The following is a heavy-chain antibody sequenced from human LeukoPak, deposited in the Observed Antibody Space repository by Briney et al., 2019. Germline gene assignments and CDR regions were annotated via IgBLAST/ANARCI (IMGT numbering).Heavy chain of an antibody. V-gene: IGHV3-30*03. CDR1: GXTFSSYG. CDR3: ATTVRYGFDY. Sequence: GGSLRLSCAASGXTFSSYGMHWVRQAPGKGLEWVAVISYDGSNKYYADSVKGRFTISRDNSKNTLYLQMNSLRAEDTAVYYCATTVRYGFDYWGQGTLVTVSS. CDR2: ISYDGSNK. J-gene: IGHJ4*02. D-gene: IGHD3-10*01.